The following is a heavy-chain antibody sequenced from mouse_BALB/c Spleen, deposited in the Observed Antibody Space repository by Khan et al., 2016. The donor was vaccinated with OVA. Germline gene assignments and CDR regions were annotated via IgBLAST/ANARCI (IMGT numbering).Heavy chain of an antibody. CDR3: TRDYYGSSYVAY. CDR1: GFTFSNFG. Sequence: EVELVESGGGLVQPGGSRKLSCAASGFTFSNFGMHWFRQAPEKGLEWVAYISSGSSTIYYADKVKGRFAFSRDTPKNTLFLQMNSLRHEDTAMYYCTRDYYGSSYVAYWGQGTLVTVSA. J-gene: IGHJ3*01. CDR2: ISSGSSTI. D-gene: IGHD1-1*01. V-gene: IGHV5-17*02.